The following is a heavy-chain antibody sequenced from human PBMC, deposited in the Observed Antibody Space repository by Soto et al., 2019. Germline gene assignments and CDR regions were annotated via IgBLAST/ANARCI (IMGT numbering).Heavy chain of an antibody. CDR1: GFTFSNYW. J-gene: IGHJ4*02. Sequence: GGSLRLSCAASGFTFSNYWMSWVRQAPGKGLEWVANIKQDGSEKYYVDSVKGRFTISRDNAKNSLYLQVNSLRAEDTAVYYCASLRWLQTGIDYWGQGNLVT. CDR3: ASLRWLQTGIDY. D-gene: IGHD5-12*01. CDR2: IKQDGSEK. V-gene: IGHV3-7*03.